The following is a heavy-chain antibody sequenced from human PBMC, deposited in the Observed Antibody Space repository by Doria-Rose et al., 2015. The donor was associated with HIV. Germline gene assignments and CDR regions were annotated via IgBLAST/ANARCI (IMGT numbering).Heavy chain of an antibody. V-gene: IGHV2-26*01. Sequence: QITLKESGPVLVKPTETLTLTCTVSGVSLSSPGMGVSWIRQPPWKALEWLATTFSDDERSYTTSLKSRLTISRGTSKSQVVLTMTDMDPVDTATYYCARIKSSRWYHKYYFDFWGQGTLVIVSA. D-gene: IGHD6-13*01. CDR1: GVSLSSPGMG. CDR3: ARIKSSRWYHKYYFDF. CDR2: TFSDDER. J-gene: IGHJ4*02.